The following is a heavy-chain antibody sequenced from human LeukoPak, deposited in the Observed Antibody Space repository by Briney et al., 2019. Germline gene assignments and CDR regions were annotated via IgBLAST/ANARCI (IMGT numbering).Heavy chain of an antibody. CDR2: ISGWCDST. Sequence: GGSLRLSCAASGFTFSIFAMSGVRQAPGKGREWFSAISGWCDSTYYADSVKGRFTISRDNSKNTLYPQMNILRAEHTAVYYCTRERDREMDVWGQGTPVTVSS. CDR1: GFTFSIFA. D-gene: IGHD3-16*02. V-gene: IGHV3-23*01. CDR3: TRERDREMDV. J-gene: IGHJ6*02.